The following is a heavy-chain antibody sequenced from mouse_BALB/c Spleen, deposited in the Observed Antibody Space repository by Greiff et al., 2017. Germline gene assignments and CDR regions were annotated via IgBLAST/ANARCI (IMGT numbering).Heavy chain of an antibody. J-gene: IGHJ4*01. CDR3: ARGRSYGYDAMDY. V-gene: IGHV5-6-5*01. D-gene: IGHD1-2*01. CDR2: ISSGGST. CDR1: GFTFSSYA. Sequence: EVQGVESGGGLVKPGGSLKLSCAASGFTFSSYAMSWVRQTPEKRLEWVASISSGGSTYYPDSVKGRFTISRDNARNILYLQMSSLRSEDTAMYYCARGRSYGYDAMDYWGQGTSVTVSS.